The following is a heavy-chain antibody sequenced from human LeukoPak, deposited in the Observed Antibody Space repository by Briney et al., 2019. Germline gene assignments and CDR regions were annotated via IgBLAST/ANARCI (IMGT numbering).Heavy chain of an antibody. Sequence: ASVNVSCKASGGTFSSYAISWVRQAPGQGLEWMGGIIPIFGTANYAQKFQGRVTITADESTSTAYMELSSLRSEDTALYYCARGRWSTTTASYYFDSWGQGTLVTVS. CDR2: IIPIFGTA. V-gene: IGHV1-69*01. J-gene: IGHJ4*02. D-gene: IGHD5/OR15-5a*01. CDR1: GGTFSSYA. CDR3: ARGRWSTTTASYYFDS.